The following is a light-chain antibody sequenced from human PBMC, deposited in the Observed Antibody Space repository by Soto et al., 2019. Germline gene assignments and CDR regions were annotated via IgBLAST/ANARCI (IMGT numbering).Light chain of an antibody. CDR3: CSYAGSSTFYV. J-gene: IGLJ1*01. CDR1: SSDVGSYNL. V-gene: IGLV2-23*01. Sequence: QSALTQPASVSGSPGQSITISCTGTSSDVGSYNLVSWYQQHPVKAPKLMIYEGSKRPSGVSNRFSGSKSGNTASLTISGLQAEDEADYYCCSYAGSSTFYVFGTGTQLTVL. CDR2: EGS.